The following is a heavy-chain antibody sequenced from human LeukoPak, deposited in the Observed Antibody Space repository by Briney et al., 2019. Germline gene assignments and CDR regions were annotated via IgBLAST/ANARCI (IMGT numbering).Heavy chain of an antibody. CDR1: GFTFSDYY. J-gene: IGHJ6*04. Sequence: PGGSLRLSCAASGFTFSDYYMSWVRQAPGKGMEWVGFIRSKTYGYTTEYAASVKGRFTIERDDAKRIEYLHMHSLKTEEKAVYYCSRADYYGSGSPISLDVWGKGTTVTVSS. CDR3: SRADYYGSGSPISLDV. V-gene: IGHV3-49*04. CDR2: IRSKTYGYTT. D-gene: IGHD3-10*01.